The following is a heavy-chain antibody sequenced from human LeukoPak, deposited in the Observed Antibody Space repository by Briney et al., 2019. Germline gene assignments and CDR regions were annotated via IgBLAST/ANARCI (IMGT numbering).Heavy chain of an antibody. CDR3: AREKTGSYCLGALDY. CDR2: IYYSGST. Sequence: SETLSLTCTVSGGSISSSSYYWGWIRQPPGKGLEWIGSIYYSGSTYYNPSLKSRVTISVDTSKNQFSLKLSSVTAADTAVYYCAREKTGSYCLGALDYWGQGTLVTVSS. CDR1: GGSISSSSYY. D-gene: IGHD3-10*01. J-gene: IGHJ4*02. V-gene: IGHV4-39*07.